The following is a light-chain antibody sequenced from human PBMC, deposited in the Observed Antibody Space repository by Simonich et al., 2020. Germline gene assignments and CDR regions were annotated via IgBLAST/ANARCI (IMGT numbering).Light chain of an antibody. Sequence: QSALTQPASVSGSPGQSITISCTGTSSDVGGYNYVSCYHQHPGKAPKLMIYDVSKRPSGVSNRFSGSKSGNTASLTISGLQAEDEADYYCSSYTSSSTVFGGGTKLTVL. CDR2: DVS. CDR3: SSYTSSSTV. J-gene: IGLJ3*02. CDR1: SSDVGGYNY. V-gene: IGLV2-14*01.